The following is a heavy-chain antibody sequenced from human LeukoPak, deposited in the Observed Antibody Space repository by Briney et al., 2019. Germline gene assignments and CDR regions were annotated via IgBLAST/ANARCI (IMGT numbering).Heavy chain of an antibody. D-gene: IGHD2-15*01. J-gene: IGHJ4*02. CDR3: ARDGGGPLPDY. CDR1: GDSISSSTYY. CDR2: ISYTGTT. Sequence: SETLSLTCTASGDSISSSTYYCGWIRQPPGEGLEWIATISYTGTTYYNPSLKSRVTISVDTSKNQFSLKLSSVAAADTAVYYCARDGGGPLPDYWGQGTLVTVSS. V-gene: IGHV4-39*07.